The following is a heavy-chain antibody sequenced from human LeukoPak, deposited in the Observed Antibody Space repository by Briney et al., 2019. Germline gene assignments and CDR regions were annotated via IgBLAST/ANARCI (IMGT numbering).Heavy chain of an antibody. V-gene: IGHV3-74*01. CDR1: GFTFSPYY. CDR3: ARGYCSGGSCREMDV. D-gene: IGHD2-15*01. CDR2: IDNVGSVT. Sequence: GGSLRLSCAASGFTFSPYYMHWVRQAPGKGLVWVSRIDNVGSVTSYADSVRGRFTISRDNAKNSLYLTMNSLRAEDTALYYCARGYCSGGSCREMDVWGKGTTVTVSS. J-gene: IGHJ6*04.